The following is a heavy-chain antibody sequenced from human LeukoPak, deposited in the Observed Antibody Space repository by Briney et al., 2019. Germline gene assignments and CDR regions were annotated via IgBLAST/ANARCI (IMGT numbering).Heavy chain of an antibody. Sequence: GGSLRLSRAASGFTFSSYWMSWVRHAPGKGLESVANIKQDGSEKHYVDSVKGRFTISRDNAKNSLYLQMNSLRAEDTAVYYCARDRSGCLDYWGQGTLVTVSS. CDR2: IKQDGSEK. CDR1: GFTFSSYW. D-gene: IGHD6-19*01. CDR3: ARDRSGCLDY. J-gene: IGHJ4*02. V-gene: IGHV3-7*05.